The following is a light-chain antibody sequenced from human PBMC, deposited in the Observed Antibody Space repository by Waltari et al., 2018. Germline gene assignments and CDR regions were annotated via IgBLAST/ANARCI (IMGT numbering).Light chain of an antibody. CDR3: QQYGGSGLA. V-gene: IGKV3-20*01. CDR2: GAS. CDR1: QSVSSTY. Sequence: EIVLTQSPGTLSLSPGERATLSCRASQSVSSTYLAWYQQRPGQAPRLVIYGASRRATGIPDRFSGSGSGTDFTITISRLEPEDFAVYFCQQYGGSGLAFGGGTKVGVK. J-gene: IGKJ4*01.